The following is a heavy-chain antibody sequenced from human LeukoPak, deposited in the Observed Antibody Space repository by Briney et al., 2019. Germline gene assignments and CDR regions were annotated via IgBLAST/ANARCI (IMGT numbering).Heavy chain of an antibody. CDR2: IGISDYT. V-gene: IGHV3-23*01. J-gene: IGHJ5*02. Sequence: GGSLRLSCEASGFIFSTYAITWVRQGPGKGLEWVSSIGISDYTYYADSVRGRFTIPRENSRNTVYLHMNSLRVEDAATYYCAKGGIGERGSTDAWGQGTLVTVSS. D-gene: IGHD3-3*01. CDR3: AKGGIGERGSTDA. CDR1: GFIFSTYA.